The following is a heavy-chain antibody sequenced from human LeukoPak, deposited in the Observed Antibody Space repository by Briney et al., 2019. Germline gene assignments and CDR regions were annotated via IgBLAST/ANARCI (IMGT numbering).Heavy chain of an antibody. CDR1: GFTFSSYA. Sequence: GGSLRLSCAASGFTFSSYAMSWFRQAPGKGLEWFSVIIGSGIGGRTHYADSVKGRFTISRDNSKNTLYLQMNSLRVEDTAVYYCAKGRGQGFDYWGQGTLVTVSS. CDR3: AKGRGQGFDY. V-gene: IGHV3-23*01. D-gene: IGHD3-10*01. CDR2: IIGSGIGGRT. J-gene: IGHJ4*02.